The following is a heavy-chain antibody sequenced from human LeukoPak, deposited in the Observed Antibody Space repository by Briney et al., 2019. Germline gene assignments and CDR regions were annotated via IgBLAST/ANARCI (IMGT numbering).Heavy chain of an antibody. J-gene: IGHJ4*02. CDR1: GGSISSSSYY. V-gene: IGHV4-39*01. Sequence: SETLSLTCTVSGGSISSSSYYWGWIRQLPGKGLEWIGSIYYSGSTYYNPSLKSRVTISVDTSKNQFSLKLSSVTAADTAVYYCARVRCSGGSCYPLYFDYWGQGTLVTVSS. D-gene: IGHD2-15*01. CDR3: ARVRCSGGSCYPLYFDY. CDR2: IYYSGST.